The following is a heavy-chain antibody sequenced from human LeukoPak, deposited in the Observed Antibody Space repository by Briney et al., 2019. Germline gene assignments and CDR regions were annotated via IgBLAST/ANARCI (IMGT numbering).Heavy chain of an antibody. Sequence: SVKVSCKASGGTFSSYAISWVRQAPGQGLEWMGGIIPIFGTANYAQKFQGRVTITADESTSTAYMELSSLRSGDTAVYYCARAGRGWYGIDYWGQGTLVTVSS. J-gene: IGHJ4*02. V-gene: IGHV1-69*13. CDR1: GGTFSSYA. CDR3: ARAGRGWYGIDY. D-gene: IGHD6-19*01. CDR2: IIPIFGTA.